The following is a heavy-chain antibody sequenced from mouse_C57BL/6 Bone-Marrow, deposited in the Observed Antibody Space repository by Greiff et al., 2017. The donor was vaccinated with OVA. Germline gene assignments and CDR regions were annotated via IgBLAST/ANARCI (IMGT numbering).Heavy chain of an antibody. Sequence: VQLKESGPELVKPGASVKIPCKASGYTFTDYNMDWVKQSHGKSLEWIGDINPNNGGTIYNQKFKGKATLTVDKSSSTAYMELRSLTSEDSAVYYCANIYYDYGYAMDYWGQGTSVTVSS. CDR3: ANIYYDYGYAMDY. V-gene: IGHV1-18*01. CDR1: GYTFTDYN. D-gene: IGHD2-4*01. J-gene: IGHJ4*01. CDR2: INPNNGGT.